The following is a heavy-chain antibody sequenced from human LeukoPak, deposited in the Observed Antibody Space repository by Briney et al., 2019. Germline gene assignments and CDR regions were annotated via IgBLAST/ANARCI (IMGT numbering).Heavy chain of an antibody. CDR2: ISSSSSYI. CDR1: GFTFSSYS. CDR3: ARVDSSGYFTPLFDY. D-gene: IGHD3-22*01. Sequence: PGGSLRLSCAASGFTFSSYSMNWVRQAPGKGLEWVSSISSSSSYIYYADSVKGRFTISRDNAKNSLYLQMNSLRAEDTAVYYCARVDSSGYFTPLFDYWGQGTLVTVSS. V-gene: IGHV3-21*01. J-gene: IGHJ4*02.